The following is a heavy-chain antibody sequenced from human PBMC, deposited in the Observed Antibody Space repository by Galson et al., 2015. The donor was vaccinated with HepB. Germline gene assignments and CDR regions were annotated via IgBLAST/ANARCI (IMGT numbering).Heavy chain of an antibody. V-gene: IGHV3-11*06. J-gene: IGHJ4*02. CDR1: GFTFSDYY. CDR3: ARVADSDYGDLSHFDY. D-gene: IGHD4-17*01. CDR2: ISSSTIYT. Sequence: SLRLSCAASGFTFSDYYMSWIRQAPGKGLEWVSYISSSTIYTNYADSVKGRFTISRDNVKNSMYLQMNSLRAEDTAVYYCARVADSDYGDLSHFDYWGQGTLVTVSS.